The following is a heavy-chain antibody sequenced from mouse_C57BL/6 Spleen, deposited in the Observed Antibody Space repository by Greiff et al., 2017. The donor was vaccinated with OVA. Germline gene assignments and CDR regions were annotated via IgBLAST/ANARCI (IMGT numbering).Heavy chain of an antibody. Sequence: EVQRVESGPELVKPGASVKISCKASGYTFTDYYMNWVKQSHGKSLEWIGDINPNNGGTSYNQKFKGKATLTVDKSSSTAYMELRSLTSEDSAVYYCARPYPYAMDYWGQGTSVTVSS. CDR2: INPNNGGT. V-gene: IGHV1-26*01. CDR1: GYTFTDYY. J-gene: IGHJ4*01. CDR3: ARPYPYAMDY. D-gene: IGHD6-5*01.